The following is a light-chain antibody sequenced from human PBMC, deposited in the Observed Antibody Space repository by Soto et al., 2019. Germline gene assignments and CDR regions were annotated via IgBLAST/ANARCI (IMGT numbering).Light chain of an antibody. J-gene: IGKJ3*01. CDR3: LQKYFYPFP. V-gene: IGKV1-6*01. CDR2: AAS. Sequence: AIHITQTPSSLSSSVGDRVTIACRASQGIRNDLDWFQQKPGKAPKLLIYAASNLQSGVPARFSGSGSGTDFTLTISSLQPEDFATYYCLQKYFYPFPFGPGTKVDIK. CDR1: QGIRND.